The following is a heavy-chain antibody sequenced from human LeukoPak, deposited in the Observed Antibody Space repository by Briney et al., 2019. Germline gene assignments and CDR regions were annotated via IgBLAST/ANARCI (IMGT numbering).Heavy chain of an antibody. Sequence: WGSLRLSCAVSGFTFSDHYINWVRQAPGKGLEWVGRTRNKANNYLTEFAASVKGRFTISRDDSKDSLYLQMNSLKTEDTAVYYCTRGGRTYSSTTYYFDVWGQGTLVTVSS. J-gene: IGHJ4*02. CDR2: TRNKANNYLT. CDR3: TRGGRTYSSTTYYFDV. D-gene: IGHD5-12*01. V-gene: IGHV3-72*01. CDR1: GFTFSDHY.